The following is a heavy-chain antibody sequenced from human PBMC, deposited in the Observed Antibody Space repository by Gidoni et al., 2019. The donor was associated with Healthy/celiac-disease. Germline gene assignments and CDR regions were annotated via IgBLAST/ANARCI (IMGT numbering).Heavy chain of an antibody. V-gene: IGHV1-69*01. CDR3: ASQYSGYDWNYYYGMDV. J-gene: IGHJ6*02. CDR2: IIPIFGTA. D-gene: IGHD5-12*01. CDR1: GGTFSSYA. Sequence: QVQLVQSGAEVKKPGSSVKVSCTASGGTFSSYAISWGRQAPGQGLEWMGGIIPIFGTANYAQKFQGRVTITADESTSTAYMELSSLRSEDTAVYYCASQYSGYDWNYYYGMDVWGQGTTVTVSS.